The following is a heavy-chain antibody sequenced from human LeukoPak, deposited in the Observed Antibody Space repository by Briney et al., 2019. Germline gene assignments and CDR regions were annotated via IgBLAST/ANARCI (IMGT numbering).Heavy chain of an antibody. Sequence: PSETLSLTCTVSGGPISSYYWSWIRQAPGKGLEWIGYIYNSGRTNYNPSLKSRITISVDTSKNQFSLRLSSVTAADTAVYYCARGHSNCSPTSCYFPSDYWGQGTLVTVSS. D-gene: IGHD2-2*01. CDR2: IYNSGRT. J-gene: IGHJ4*02. CDR1: GGPISSYY. V-gene: IGHV4-59*01. CDR3: ARGHSNCSPTSCYFPSDY.